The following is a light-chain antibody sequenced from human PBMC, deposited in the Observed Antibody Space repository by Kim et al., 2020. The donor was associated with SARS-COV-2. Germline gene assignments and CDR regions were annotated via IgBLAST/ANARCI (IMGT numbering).Light chain of an antibody. Sequence: ASVGDRLNMTWRASKDVSNYLAWFQQKPGKGPESLIYAASRLGRGGPSEFHGSGSGTECTRNSTNLQPEDIETENYQQNNSDRRTVGQGSNVDIK. CDR3: QQNNSDRRT. CDR1: KDVSNY. J-gene: IGKJ1*01. V-gene: IGKV1-16*02. CDR2: AAS.